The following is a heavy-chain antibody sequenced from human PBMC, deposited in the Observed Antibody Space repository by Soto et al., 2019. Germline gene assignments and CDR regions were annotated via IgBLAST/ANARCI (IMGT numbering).Heavy chain of an antibody. CDR2: ISWDGGST. CDR1: GFTFDDYA. J-gene: IGHJ6*02. V-gene: IGHV3-43D*04. D-gene: IGHD6-13*01. Sequence: GGSLRLSCAASGFTFDDYAMHWVRQAPGKGLEWVSLISWDGGSTYYADSVKGRFTISRDNSKNSLYLQMNSLRAEDTALYYCAKEEGYSSIYGMDVWGQGTTVTVS. CDR3: AKEEGYSSIYGMDV.